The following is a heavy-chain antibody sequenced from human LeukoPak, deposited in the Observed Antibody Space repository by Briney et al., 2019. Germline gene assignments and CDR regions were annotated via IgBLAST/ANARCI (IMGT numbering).Heavy chain of an antibody. CDR3: ARGPSRAAAGPTGFDY. CDR1: GYTFTGYY. J-gene: IGHJ4*02. Sequence: APVKVSCKASGYTFTGYYMHWVRQAPGQGLEWMGWINPNSGGTNYAQKFQGRVTMTRDTSISTAYMELSRLRSDDTAVYYCARGPSRAAAGPTGFDYWGQGTLVTVSS. D-gene: IGHD6-13*01. V-gene: IGHV1-2*02. CDR2: INPNSGGT.